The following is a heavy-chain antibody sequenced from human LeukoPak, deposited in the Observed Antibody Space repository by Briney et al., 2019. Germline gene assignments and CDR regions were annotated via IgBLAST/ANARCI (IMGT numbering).Heavy chain of an antibody. CDR2: IYYSGST. CDR3: ASLYSGSYDTGSFDYFNY. CDR1: GGSISSYY. Sequence: SETLSLTCTVSGGSISSYYWSWIRQPPGKGLEWIGYIYYSGSTNYNPSLKSRVTISVDTSKNQFSLKLSSVTAADTAVYYCASLYSGSYDTGSFDYFNYWGQGTLVTVSS. D-gene: IGHD1-26*01. J-gene: IGHJ4*02. V-gene: IGHV4-59*01.